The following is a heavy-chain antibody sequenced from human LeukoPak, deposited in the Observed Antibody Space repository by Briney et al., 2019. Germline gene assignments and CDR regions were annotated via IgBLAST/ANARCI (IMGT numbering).Heavy chain of an antibody. CDR3: ARLKSSVNAFDI. CDR2: TYYSRNT. Sequence: SETLSLTCTVSGGSISSSANFWGWVRQPPGRGLEWIASTYYSRNTYYNPSLKSRVTISVDTSKNQFSLKLSSVTAADTAVYYCARLKSSVNAFDIWGQGTMVTVSS. CDR1: GGSISSSANF. J-gene: IGHJ3*02. D-gene: IGHD3-10*01. V-gene: IGHV4-39*01.